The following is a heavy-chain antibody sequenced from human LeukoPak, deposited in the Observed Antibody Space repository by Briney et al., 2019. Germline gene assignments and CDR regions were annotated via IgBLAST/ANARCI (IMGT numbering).Heavy chain of an antibody. V-gene: IGHV4-61*02. Sequence: SETLSLTCTVSGGSISSGSYYWSWIRQPAGKGLEWIGRIYTSGSTDYNPSLKSRVTISVDTSKNQFSLKLSSVTAADTAVYYCARDPSFGWYYFDYWGQGTLVTVSS. CDR1: GGSISSGSYY. J-gene: IGHJ4*02. D-gene: IGHD2-15*01. CDR3: ARDPSFGWYYFDY. CDR2: IYTSGST.